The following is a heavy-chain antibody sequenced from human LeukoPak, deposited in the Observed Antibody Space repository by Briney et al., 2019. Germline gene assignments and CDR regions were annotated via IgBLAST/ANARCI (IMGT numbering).Heavy chain of an antibody. CDR2: IYYSGST. D-gene: IGHD2-8*01. J-gene: IGHJ4*02. CDR3: ARLPLGCTNGVCLYYFDY. CDR1: GGSISSSSYY. V-gene: IGHV4-39*01. Sequence: SETLSLTCTVSGGSISSSSYYWGWIRQPPGKGLEWFGRIYYSGSTYYNPSLKSRVTISVDTSKNQLSLKLSSVTAADTAVYYCARLPLGCTNGVCLYYFDYWGQGTLVTVSS.